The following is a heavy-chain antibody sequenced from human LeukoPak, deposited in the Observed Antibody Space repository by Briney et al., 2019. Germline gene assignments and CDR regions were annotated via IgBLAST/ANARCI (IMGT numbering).Heavy chain of an antibody. CDR3: ARHAVYAGSGWAFDY. CDR1: GDSISPYY. V-gene: IGHV4-59*08. CDR2: IYYTGSGST. Sequence: SSETLSLTCTVSGDSISPYYWSWIRQPPGKGPEWIGYIYYTGSGSTSNNPSLKSRVTISVDTSKNQFSLNLKSVTAADTAVYFCARHAVYAGSGWAFDYWGQGTLVTVFS. J-gene: IGHJ4*02. D-gene: IGHD6-19*01.